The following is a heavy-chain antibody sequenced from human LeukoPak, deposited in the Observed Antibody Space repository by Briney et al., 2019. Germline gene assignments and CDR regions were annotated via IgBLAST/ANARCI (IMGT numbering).Heavy chain of an antibody. CDR1: GGSISSGDYY. V-gene: IGHV4-30-4*08. J-gene: IGHJ4*02. Sequence: PSETLSLTCTVSGGSISSGDYYWSWIRQPPGKGLEWIGYIYYSGSTYYNPSLKSRVTISVDTSKNQFSLKLSSVTAADTAVYYCASSSTMVRGRYDYWGQGTLVTVSS. D-gene: IGHD3-10*01. CDR3: ASSSTMVRGRYDY. CDR2: IYYSGST.